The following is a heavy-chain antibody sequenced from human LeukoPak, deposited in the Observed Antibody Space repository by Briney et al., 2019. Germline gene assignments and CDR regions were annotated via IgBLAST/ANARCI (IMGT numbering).Heavy chain of an antibody. CDR3: AKLPSDSSGYPLPNDY. Sequence: GGSLRLSCAASGFTFSSYSMNWVRQAPGKGLEWVAVISYDGSNKYYADSVKGRFTISRDNSKNTLYLQMNSLRAEDTAVYYCAKLPSDSSGYPLPNDYWGQGTLVTVSS. D-gene: IGHD3-22*01. V-gene: IGHV3-30*18. J-gene: IGHJ4*02. CDR1: GFTFSSYS. CDR2: ISYDGSNK.